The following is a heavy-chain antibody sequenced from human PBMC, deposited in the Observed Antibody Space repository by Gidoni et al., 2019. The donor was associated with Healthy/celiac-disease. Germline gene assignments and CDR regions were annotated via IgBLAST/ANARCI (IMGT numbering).Heavy chain of an antibody. CDR2: ISGSGGST. CDR1: VFTLCSYA. V-gene: IGHV3-23*01. J-gene: IGHJ5*02. Sequence: EVQLLESGGGWVQPGGSLTLSCAASVFTLCSYAMRWVRQAPGKGLEWVSAISGSGGSTYYADSVKGRFTISRDNSKNTLYLQMNSLRAEDTAVYYCAKDHQQLPRDWFDPWGQGTLVTVSS. CDR3: AKDHQQLPRDWFDP. D-gene: IGHD6-13*01.